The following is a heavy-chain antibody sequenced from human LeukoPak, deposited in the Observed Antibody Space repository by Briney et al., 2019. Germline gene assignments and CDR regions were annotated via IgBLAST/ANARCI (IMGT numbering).Heavy chain of an antibody. D-gene: IGHD3-22*01. CDR1: GYNFTGYY. CDR2: INPNSGGT. J-gene: IGHJ4*02. V-gene: IGHV1-2*06. Sequence: ASVKVSCKASGYNFTGYYMHWVRQAPGQGLEWMGRINPNSGGTNYAQKFQGRVTMTRDTSISTAYMELSRLRSDDTAVYYCARVSENSMIVVVHETGFDYWGQGTLVTVSS. CDR3: ARVSENSMIVVVHETGFDY.